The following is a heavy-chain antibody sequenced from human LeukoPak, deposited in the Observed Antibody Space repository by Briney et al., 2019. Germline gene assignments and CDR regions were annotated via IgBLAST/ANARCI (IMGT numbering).Heavy chain of an antibody. CDR3: ARDVSGGLLWFGELYDAFDL. Sequence: SETPSLTCTVSGGSICSYYWSWIRQPPGKGMEWIGYIYYSGSTNYNPSLKSRVTISVDTSKNQFSLKLNSVTAADTAVYYCARDVSGGLLWFGELYDAFDLWGQGTMVTVSS. J-gene: IGHJ3*01. CDR1: GGSICSYY. V-gene: IGHV4-59*01. CDR2: IYYSGST. D-gene: IGHD3-10*01.